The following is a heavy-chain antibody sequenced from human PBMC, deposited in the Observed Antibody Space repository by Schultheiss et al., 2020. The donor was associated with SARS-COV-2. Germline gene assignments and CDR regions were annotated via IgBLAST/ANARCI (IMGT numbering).Heavy chain of an antibody. CDR2: ISSSGSTI. CDR3: AKAVLRFLEWLSFDY. CDR1: GFTFSSYS. V-gene: IGHV3-48*01. J-gene: IGHJ4*02. Sequence: GGSLRLSCAASGFTFSSYSMNWVRQAPGKGLEWVSYISSSGSTIYYADSVKGRFTISRDNSKNTLYLQMNSLRAEDTAVYYCAKAVLRFLEWLSFDYWGQGTLVTVSS. D-gene: IGHD3-3*01.